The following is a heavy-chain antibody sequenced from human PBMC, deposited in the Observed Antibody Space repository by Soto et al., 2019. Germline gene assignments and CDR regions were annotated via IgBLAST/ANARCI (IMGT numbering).Heavy chain of an antibody. J-gene: IGHJ3*02. V-gene: IGHV3-11*01. CDR1: GFSLSDYY. Sequence: PGGSLRLSCVVSGFSLSDYYMTWIRQAPGKGLEWVSYISSSGTTIYYADSVKGRFSISRDNAKNSVYLQMSSLRAEDTAVYYCARDNLVGHSYGNQIHALDNWGQGTKVTVAS. CDR2: ISSSGTTI. D-gene: IGHD5-18*01. CDR3: ARDNLVGHSYGNQIHALDN.